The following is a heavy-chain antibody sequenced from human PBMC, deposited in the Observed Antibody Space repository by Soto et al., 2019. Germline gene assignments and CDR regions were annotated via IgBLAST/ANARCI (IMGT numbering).Heavy chain of an antibody. CDR3: ARKDIAGNSVDF. CDR2: IYPGDSDT. J-gene: IGHJ4*02. D-gene: IGHD6-13*01. Sequence: GESLKISCKASGYSFTTYWIGWVRQMPGKGLEWMGIIYPGDSDTRYSPSFQGQVTISADKSISTAYLQWSSLKASDSAMFYCARKDIAGNSVDFWGQGTLVTVPQ. CDR1: GYSFTTYW. V-gene: IGHV5-51*01.